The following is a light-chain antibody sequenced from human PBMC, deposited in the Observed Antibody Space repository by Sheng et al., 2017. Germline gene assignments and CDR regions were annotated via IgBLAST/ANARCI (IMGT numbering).Light chain of an antibody. CDR3: QQYNSYPLT. CDR1: QSISSW. Sequence: DIHMTQSPSTLSASVGDRVTITCRASQSISSWLAWYQQKPGKAPKVLIYKASDLESGVPSRFSGSGSGTEFTLTISSLQPDDFATYYCQQYNSYPLTFGGGTKVEIK. CDR2: KAS. J-gene: IGKJ4*01. V-gene: IGKV1-5*03.